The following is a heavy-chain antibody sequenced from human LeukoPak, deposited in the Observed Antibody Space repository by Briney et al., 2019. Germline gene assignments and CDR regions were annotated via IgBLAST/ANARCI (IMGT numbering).Heavy chain of an antibody. CDR2: IYHSGST. CDR3: ARDAYQLLAYYYYYYMDV. V-gene: IGHV4-38-2*02. CDR1: GYSISSGYY. Sequence: SETLSLTCTVSGYSISSGYYWGWIRQPPGKGLEWIGSIYHSGSTYYNPSLKSRVTISVDTSKNQFSLKLSSVTAADTAVYYCARDAYQLLAYYYYYYMDVWGKGTTVTVSS. J-gene: IGHJ6*03. D-gene: IGHD2-2*01.